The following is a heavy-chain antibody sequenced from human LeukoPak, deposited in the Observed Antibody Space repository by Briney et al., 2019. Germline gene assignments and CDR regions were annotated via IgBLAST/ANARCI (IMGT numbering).Heavy chain of an antibody. J-gene: IGHJ1*01. CDR2: IKSDGST. D-gene: IGHD3-22*01. Sequence: GSLRLSCAASGFPFTTYWMHWVRPAPGKGLVWVSRIKSDGSTNYADSVKGRFTISRDNAKNTVSLQMNSLRPEDTGVYYCARAPSEIGGYYPEYFRHWGQGTLVTVSS. CDR3: ARAPSEIGGYYPEYFRH. CDR1: GFPFTTYW. V-gene: IGHV3-74*01.